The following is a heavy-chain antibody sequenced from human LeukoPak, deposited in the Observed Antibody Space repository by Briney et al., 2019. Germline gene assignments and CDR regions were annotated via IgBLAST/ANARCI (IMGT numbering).Heavy chain of an antibody. V-gene: IGHV1-8*01. CDR3: ARAPRGAAAGPNWFDP. CDR2: MNPNSGNT. Sequence: ASVKVSCKASGYTFTSYDINWVRQATGQGLEWMGWMNPNSGNTGYAQKFQGRVTMTRNISISTAYMELSSLRSEDTAVYYCARAPRGAAAGPNWFDPWGQGTLVTVSS. J-gene: IGHJ5*02. D-gene: IGHD6-13*01. CDR1: GYTFTSYD.